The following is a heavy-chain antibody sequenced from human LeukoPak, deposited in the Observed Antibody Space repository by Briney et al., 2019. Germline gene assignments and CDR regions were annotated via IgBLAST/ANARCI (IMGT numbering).Heavy chain of an antibody. J-gene: IGHJ4*02. Sequence: GGSLRLPCAASGFTFSSYGMNWVRQAPAKGLEWVSSISGSRGVTYYADSVKGRFTISRDNSKNTLYLQMNSLRAEDTAVYYCATGLGPYCGGDCYEYWGQGALVTVSS. CDR1: GFTFSSYG. CDR3: ATGLGPYCGGDCYEY. CDR2: ISGSRGVT. D-gene: IGHD2-21*01. V-gene: IGHV3-23*01.